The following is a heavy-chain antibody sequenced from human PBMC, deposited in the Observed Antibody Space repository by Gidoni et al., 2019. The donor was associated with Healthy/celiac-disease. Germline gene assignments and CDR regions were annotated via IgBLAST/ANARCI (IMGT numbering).Heavy chain of an antibody. D-gene: IGHD1-7*01. J-gene: IGHJ4*01. V-gene: IGHV3-30*04. CDR2: ISYDGSNK. CDR3: ARDGSRRITGTIGY. Sequence: QVQLVESGGGVVKPGRSLRLSCAASGFTCSSYAMHWVRQAPGKGLECVAVISYDGSNKYYADSVKGRFTISRDNSKNTLYLQMNSLRAEDTAVYYCARDGSRRITGTIGYWGQGTLVTVSS. CDR1: GFTCSSYA.